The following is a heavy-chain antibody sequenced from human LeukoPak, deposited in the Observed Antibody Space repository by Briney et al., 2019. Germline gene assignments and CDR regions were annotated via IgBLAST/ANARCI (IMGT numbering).Heavy chain of an antibody. D-gene: IGHD2-21*02. CDR3: ARTPYCGGDCYVDY. J-gene: IGHJ4*02. V-gene: IGHV2-70*04. CDR1: GFSLSTSGMR. Sequence: SGPALVKPPQTLTLTFTFSGFSLSTSGMRVSWIRQPPGKALEWLARIDWDDDKFYSTSLKTRLTISKDTSKNQVVLTMTNMDPVDTATYYCARTPYCGGDCYVDYWGQGTLVTVSS. CDR2: IDWDDDK.